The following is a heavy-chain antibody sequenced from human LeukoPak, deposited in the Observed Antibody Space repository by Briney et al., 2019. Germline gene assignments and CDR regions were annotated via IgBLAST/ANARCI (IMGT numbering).Heavy chain of an antibody. CDR2: IYYSGST. V-gene: IGHV4-59*01. Sequence: SETLSLTCTVSGGSISSYYWSWIRQPPGEELEWIGYIYYSGSTNYNPSLKSRVTISVDTSKNQFSLKLSSVTAADTAVYYCARMRTLWSGYSFDYWGQGTLVTVSS. CDR3: ARMRTLWSGYSFDY. D-gene: IGHD3-3*01. J-gene: IGHJ4*02. CDR1: GGSISSYY.